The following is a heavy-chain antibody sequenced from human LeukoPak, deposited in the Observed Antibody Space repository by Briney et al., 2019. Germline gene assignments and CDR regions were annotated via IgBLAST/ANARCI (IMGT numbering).Heavy chain of an antibody. CDR3: ASNLMGSSSWSGASD. CDR1: GYTFTGYY. J-gene: IGHJ4*02. CDR2: INPNSGGT. D-gene: IGHD6-13*01. Sequence: ASVKVSCKASGYTFTGYYMHWVRQAPGQGLEWMGWINPNSGGTNYAQKFQGRVTMTRDTSISTACMELSRLRSDDTAVYYCASNLMGSSSWSGASDWGQGTLVTVSS. V-gene: IGHV1-2*02.